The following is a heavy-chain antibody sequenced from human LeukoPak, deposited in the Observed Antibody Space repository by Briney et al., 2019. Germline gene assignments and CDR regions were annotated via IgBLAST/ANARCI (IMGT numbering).Heavy chain of an antibody. CDR1: GGTFSSYA. CDR2: IIPIFGTA. CDR3: ARDFYDSRNSWFDP. V-gene: IGHV1-69*05. D-gene: IGHD3-22*01. Sequence: ASVKVSCKASGGTFSSYAISWVRQAPGQGLEWMGGIIPIFGTANYAQKFQGRVTITTDESTSTACMELSSLRSEDTAVYYCARDFYDSRNSWFDPWGQGTLVTVSS. J-gene: IGHJ5*02.